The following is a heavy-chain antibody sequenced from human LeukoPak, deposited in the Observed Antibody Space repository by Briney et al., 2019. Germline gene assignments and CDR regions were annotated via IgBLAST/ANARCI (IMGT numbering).Heavy chain of an antibody. Sequence: ASVKVSCKASGYTFTSYGISWVRQAPGQGLEWMGRISAYNGNTNYAQKLQGRVTMTTDTSTSTAYMELRSLRSDDTAVYYCARDEDYDILTGYVPVYFDYWGQGTLVTVSS. J-gene: IGHJ4*02. CDR1: GYTFTSYG. D-gene: IGHD3-9*01. CDR2: ISAYNGNT. V-gene: IGHV1-18*01. CDR3: ARDEDYDILTGYVPVYFDY.